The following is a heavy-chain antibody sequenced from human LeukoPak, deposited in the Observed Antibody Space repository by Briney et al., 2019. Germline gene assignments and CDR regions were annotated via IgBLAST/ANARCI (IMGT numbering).Heavy chain of an antibody. CDR2: VYYTGAS. Sequence: SETLSLTCTVSGGSISSSSYYWGWIRQPPGKGLEWIVSVYYTGASYYNPSLKSRVTISIDTSKNHFSLNLTSVTAADTAVYYCARGAPPQNWGQGALVTVSS. CDR1: GGSISSSSYY. J-gene: IGHJ4*02. CDR3: ARGAPPQN. V-gene: IGHV4-39*07.